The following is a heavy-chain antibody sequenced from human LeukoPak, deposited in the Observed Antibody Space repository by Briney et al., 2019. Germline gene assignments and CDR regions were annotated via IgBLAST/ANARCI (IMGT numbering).Heavy chain of an antibody. CDR1: GFTFSSYA. J-gene: IGHJ4*02. D-gene: IGHD6-19*01. CDR2: ISGSGGST. V-gene: IGHV3-23*01. CDR3: TRLHNSGWTGH. Sequence: GGSLRLSCAASGFTFSSYAMSWVRQAPGKGLEWVSAISGSGGSTYYADSVKGRFTISRDNTKNSLYLQMNSLRADDTAVYYCTRLHNSGWTGHWGQGTLVTVSS.